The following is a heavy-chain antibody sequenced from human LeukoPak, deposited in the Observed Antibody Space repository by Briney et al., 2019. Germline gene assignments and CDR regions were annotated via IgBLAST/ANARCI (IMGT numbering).Heavy chain of an antibody. J-gene: IGHJ4*02. CDR2: IDPNSGGT. Sequence: ASVKVSCKASVYTFTGYYMHWVRQAPGRGLEWMGRIDPNSGGTSYAQNFQGRVTMTRDTSISTAYMELTSLTSDDTAVYYCARDASVSADYWGQGTLVTVSS. CDR1: VYTFTGYY. CDR3: ARDASVSADY. D-gene: IGHD5/OR15-5a*01. V-gene: IGHV1-2*06.